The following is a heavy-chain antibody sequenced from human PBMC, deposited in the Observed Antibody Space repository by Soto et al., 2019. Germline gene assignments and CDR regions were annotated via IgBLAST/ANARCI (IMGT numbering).Heavy chain of an antibody. D-gene: IGHD6-13*01. CDR2: INHSGST. V-gene: IGHV4-34*01. CDR1: GGSFSGYY. Sequence: QVQLQQWGAGLLKPSETLSLTCAVYGGSFSGYYWSWIRQPPGKGLEWIGEINHSGSTNYNPSLKSRFTISVDTSKNQFSLKLSSVTAADTAVYYCARGLGYSSSWYRNYYYYGMDVWGQGTTVTVSS. CDR3: ARGLGYSSSWYRNYYYYGMDV. J-gene: IGHJ6*02.